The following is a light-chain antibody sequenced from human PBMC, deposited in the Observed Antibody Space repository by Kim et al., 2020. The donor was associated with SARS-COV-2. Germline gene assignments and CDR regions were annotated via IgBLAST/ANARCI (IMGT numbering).Light chain of an antibody. V-gene: IGKV3-20*01. CDR2: GAS. CDR1: QSVSSSY. Sequence: EIVLTQSPGTLSLSPGERATLSCRASQSVSSSYLAWYQQKPGQAPRLLIYGASSRATGIPDRFSGSGSGTDFTLTISRLEPEGFAVYYCQQYGSSPLTFGQGTKVDIK. CDR3: QQYGSSPLT. J-gene: IGKJ1*01.